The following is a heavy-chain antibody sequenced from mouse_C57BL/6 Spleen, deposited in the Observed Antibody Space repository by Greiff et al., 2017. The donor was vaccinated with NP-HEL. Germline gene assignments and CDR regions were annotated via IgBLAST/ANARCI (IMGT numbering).Heavy chain of an antibody. CDR1: GFSFNTYA. CDR2: IRSKSNNYAT. D-gene: IGHD1-1*01. Sequence: EVMLVESGGGLVQPKGSLKLSCAASGFSFNTYAMNWVRQAPGKGLEWVARIRSKSNNYATYYADSVKDRFTISRDDSESMLYLQMNNLKTEDTAMYYCVRDYYGSSPWFAYWGQGTLVTVSA. V-gene: IGHV10-1*01. J-gene: IGHJ3*01. CDR3: VRDYYGSSPWFAY.